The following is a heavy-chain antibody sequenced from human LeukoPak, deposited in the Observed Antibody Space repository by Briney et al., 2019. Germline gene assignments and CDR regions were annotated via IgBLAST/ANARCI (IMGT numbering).Heavy chain of an antibody. D-gene: IGHD6-19*01. J-gene: IGHJ1*01. CDR2: IKTTGLTT. Sequence: GGSLRLSCAASGFDFSDYYMSWIRQAPGKGLEWISNIKTTGLTTYYADSVKGRFTISRDNAKNSLFLQMNSLRAEDTAVYYCARSEQWLAWNYWGQGTLVTVSS. V-gene: IGHV3-11*04. CDR3: ARSEQWLAWNY. CDR1: GFDFSDYY.